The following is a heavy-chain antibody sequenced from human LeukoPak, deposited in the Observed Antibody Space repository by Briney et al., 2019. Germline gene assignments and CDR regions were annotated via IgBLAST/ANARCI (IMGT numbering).Heavy chain of an antibody. D-gene: IGHD1-26*01. CDR3: ARLRLMGATGSFDY. CDR1: GGSISDYY. V-gene: IGHV4-59*08. J-gene: IGHJ4*02. CDR2: IYYSGST. Sequence: PSETLSLTCTVSGGSISDYYWSWIRQPPGKGLEWLGYIYYSGSTKNNPSLKSRVTISVDTSKNQFSLKLSSVTAADTAVYYCARLRLMGATGSFDYWGQGTLVTVSS.